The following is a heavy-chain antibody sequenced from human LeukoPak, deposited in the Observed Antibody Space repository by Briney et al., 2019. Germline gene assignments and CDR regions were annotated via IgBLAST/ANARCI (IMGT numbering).Heavy chain of an antibody. CDR2: TYYSGST. CDR1: GGSISSSSYY. CDR3: ARVGRDGYNFDT. J-gene: IGHJ5*02. Sequence: LETLSLTCTVSGGSISSSSYYWGWLRQPPGKGLEWIGYTYYSGSTNYNPSLKSRVTISVDTSKNQFSLKLSSVTAADTAVYYCARVGRDGYNFDTWGQGTLVTVSS. V-gene: IGHV4-61*05. D-gene: IGHD5-24*01.